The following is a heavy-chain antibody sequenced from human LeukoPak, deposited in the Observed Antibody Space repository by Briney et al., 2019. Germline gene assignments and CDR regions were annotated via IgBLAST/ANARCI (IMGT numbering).Heavy chain of an antibody. Sequence: PGGSLRLSCAASGFTFSNYAMYWVRQAPGKGLEYVSAINNNGRSTYYANSVKGRFTISRDNSKNTLYLQMGSLRAEDMAVYYCGRDPSRGGAANWFDPWGQGTLVTVSS. D-gene: IGHD3-16*01. CDR1: GFTFSNYA. CDR2: INNNGRST. J-gene: IGHJ5*02. V-gene: IGHV3-64*01. CDR3: GRDPSRGGAANWFDP.